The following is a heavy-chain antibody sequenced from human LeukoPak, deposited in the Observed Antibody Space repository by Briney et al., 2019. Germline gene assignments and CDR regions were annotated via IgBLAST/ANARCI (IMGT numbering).Heavy chain of an antibody. D-gene: IGHD4-17*01. CDR1: GGSISSGDYY. CDR3: AREAVTMRFAFGN. J-gene: IGHJ4*02. Sequence: SETLSLTCTVSGGSISSGDYYWSWIRQPPGKGLEWIGYIYYSGSTYYNPSLKSRVTISVDTSKNQFSLKLSSVTAADTAVYYCAREAVTMRFAFGNWGQGTLVTVSS. CDR2: IYYSGST. V-gene: IGHV4-30-4*01.